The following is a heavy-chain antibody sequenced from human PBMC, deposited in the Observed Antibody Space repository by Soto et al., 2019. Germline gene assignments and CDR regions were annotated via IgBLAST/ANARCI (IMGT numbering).Heavy chain of an antibody. CDR1: GYTFTSYG. D-gene: IGHD3-22*01. CDR2: INPGNGNT. J-gene: IGHJ4*02. CDR3: ARGGYFDSSNYLAY. Sequence: ASVKVSCKASGYTFTSYGINWVRQAPGRGLEWMGWINPGNGNTKYSQQFQGRVIIDRDTSASTAYMELSSLRSEDTAVYYCARGGYFDSSNYLAYWGLGTLITVSS. V-gene: IGHV1-3*01.